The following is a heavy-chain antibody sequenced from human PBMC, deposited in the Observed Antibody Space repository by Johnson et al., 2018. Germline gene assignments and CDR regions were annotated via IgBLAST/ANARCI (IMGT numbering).Heavy chain of an antibody. D-gene: IGHD3-22*01. CDR1: GFTFSNAW. CDR3: TTDLAMIGGDI. CDR2: IKTKTDGGTT. V-gene: IGHV3-15*05. Sequence: VQLVQSGGCLVKPGGSLRVSCAASGFTFSNAWMSWVRQAPGKGLEWVGRIKTKTDGGTTDYAAAVKGRFTISRDDSKNTVYVQMNSLKTEETAVYYCTTDLAMIGGDIWGQGTMVTVSS. J-gene: IGHJ3*02.